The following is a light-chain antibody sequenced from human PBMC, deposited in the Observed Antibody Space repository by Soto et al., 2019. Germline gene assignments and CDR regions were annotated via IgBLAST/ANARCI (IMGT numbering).Light chain of an antibody. CDR2: DVS. CDR1: SSDVGSYDL. J-gene: IGLJ2*01. CDR3: CSYAGTSTVL. Sequence: QSVLTQPASVSGSPGQSITISCAGTSSDVGSYDLVSWYQQHPGKAPKLIIYDVSKRPSGVSTRFSGSKSGNTASLTISGLEAEDEAEYHCCSYAGTSTVLFGGGTKLTVL. V-gene: IGLV2-23*02.